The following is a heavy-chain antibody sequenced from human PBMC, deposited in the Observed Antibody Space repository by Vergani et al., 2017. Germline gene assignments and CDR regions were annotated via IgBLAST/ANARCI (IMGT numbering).Heavy chain of an antibody. CDR1: GFTFSSYG. V-gene: IGHV3-30*03. J-gene: IGHJ4*02. CDR2: ISYDGSNK. CDR3: ARVQRSVEGLAVLYLGY. D-gene: IGHD2-8*02. Sequence: QVQLVESGGGVVQPGRSLRLSCAASGFTFSSYGMHWVRQAPGKGLEWVAVISYDGSNKYYADSVKGRFTISRDNAKNSLFLQMNSLRAEDTAVYYCARVQRSVEGLAVLYLGYWGQGTLVTVSS.